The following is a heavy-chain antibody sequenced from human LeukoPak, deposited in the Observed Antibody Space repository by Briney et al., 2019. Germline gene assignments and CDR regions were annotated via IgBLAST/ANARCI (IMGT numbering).Heavy chain of an antibody. CDR3: AREKAVADYFDY. D-gene: IGHD6-19*01. J-gene: IGHJ4*02. CDR1: GGSISSYY. Sequence: SETLSLTCTVSGGSISSYYWSWIRQPPPKGLEGIGYIYYTGRTNYTPSLKSRVTFSVDTSMNQFSLKLSSVTAADTAVYYCAREKAVADYFDYWGQGTLVTVS. V-gene: IGHV4-59*01. CDR2: IYYTGRT.